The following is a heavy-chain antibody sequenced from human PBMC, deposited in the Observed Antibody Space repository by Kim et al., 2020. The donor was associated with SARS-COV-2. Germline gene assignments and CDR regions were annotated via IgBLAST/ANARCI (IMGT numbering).Heavy chain of an antibody. D-gene: IGHD3-10*01. CDR1: SGSFTGYY. CDR3: AGVRPALMLVRGVFRFDY. V-gene: IGHV4-34*01. CDR2: ISHSGRT. J-gene: IGHJ4*02. Sequence: SETLSLTCAVYSGSFTGYYWSWIRQTPGKGLEWIGEISHSGRTNYNPSLRRRVTISVDTSKGQFSLNLTSVTAADTSVYYCAGVRPALMLVRGVFRFDYWGRGTLVTVSS.